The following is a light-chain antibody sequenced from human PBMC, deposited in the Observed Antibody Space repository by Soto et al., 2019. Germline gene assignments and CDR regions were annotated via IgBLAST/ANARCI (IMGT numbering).Light chain of an antibody. CDR1: QDISNY. CDR3: QQLNSQFT. V-gene: IGKV1-9*01. Sequence: DIQMTQSPSSLSASVGDRVTITCQASQDISNYLNWYQQKPGKAPKLLIYAASTLQSGVPSRFSGSGSGTEFTLTISSLQPEDFATYYCQQLNSQFTFGPGTKVDIK. J-gene: IGKJ3*01. CDR2: AAS.